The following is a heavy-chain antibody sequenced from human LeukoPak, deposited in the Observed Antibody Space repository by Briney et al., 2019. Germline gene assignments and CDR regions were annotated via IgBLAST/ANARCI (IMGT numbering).Heavy chain of an antibody. Sequence: GGSLRLSCAASGFIFSSYGMHWVRQAPGKGLEWVAFMRHDGSIKYYADSVKGRFTISRDNSKNTLYLQMNSLRAEDTAVYYCAKDQDRRRFSGELLYYFDYWGQGTLVTVSS. CDR2: MRHDGSIK. CDR1: GFIFSSYG. V-gene: IGHV3-30*02. J-gene: IGHJ4*02. D-gene: IGHD1-26*01. CDR3: AKDQDRRRFSGELLYYFDY.